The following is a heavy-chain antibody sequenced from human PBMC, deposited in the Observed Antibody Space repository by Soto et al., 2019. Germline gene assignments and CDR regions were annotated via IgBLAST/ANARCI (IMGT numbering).Heavy chain of an antibody. Sequence: QVQLQESGPGLVKPSGTLSLTCAVSGGSISSNNWWSWVRQAPGPGLEWIGDIFHSGSTNYNPSLKGRVTISVDKSKNQFSLKLSSVTAADTAMYYGARLFCSSSSCLTPSWFDPWGQGTLVTVSS. CDR1: GGSISSNNW. CDR3: ARLFCSSSSCLTPSWFDP. V-gene: IGHV4-4*02. CDR2: IFHSGST. J-gene: IGHJ5*02. D-gene: IGHD2-2*01.